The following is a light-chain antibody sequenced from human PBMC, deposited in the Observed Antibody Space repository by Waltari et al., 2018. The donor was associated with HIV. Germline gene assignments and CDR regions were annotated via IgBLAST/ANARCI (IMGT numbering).Light chain of an antibody. CDR1: QGVSDY. CDR3: QQRSNWRRSGLT. V-gene: IGKV3-11*01. Sequence: EVVLTQSPATLSLSPGEGATLSCRASQGVSDYLAWYQQKPGQAPRLLIYDASTRATGIPARFSGSGSGTDFTLTISSLAPEDFAVYYCQQRSNWRRSGLTFGGGTKVEIK. CDR2: DAS. J-gene: IGKJ4*01.